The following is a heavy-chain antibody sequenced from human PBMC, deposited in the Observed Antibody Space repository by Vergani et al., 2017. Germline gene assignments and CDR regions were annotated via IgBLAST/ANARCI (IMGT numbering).Heavy chain of an antibody. D-gene: IGHD2-8*01. V-gene: IGHV3-21*06. CDR3: ARDCTSGGCPDNYGMDV. Sequence: EVQLVESGGDLVKPGGSLRLSCVASGFTFSDFSMSWVRQAPGKGLEWVAFIGSSGPYINYADSVKGRFIISRDNTNNSLFLQLRSLRAEDAAVYYCARDCTSGGCPDNYGMDVWGQGATVTVSS. J-gene: IGHJ6*02. CDR2: IGSSGPYI. CDR1: GFTFSDFS.